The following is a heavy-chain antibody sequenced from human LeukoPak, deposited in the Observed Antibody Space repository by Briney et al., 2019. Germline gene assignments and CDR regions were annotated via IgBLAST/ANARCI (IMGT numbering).Heavy chain of an antibody. CDR2: ISSSSSYI. CDR3: ARAPGIPYYFDY. J-gene: IGHJ4*02. D-gene: IGHD2-2*02. CDR1: GFTFSSYS. Sequence: GGSLRLSCAASGFTFSSYSMNWVRQAPGKGLKWVSSISSSSSYIYYADSVKGRFTISRDNAKNSLYLQMNSLRAEDTAVYYCARAPGIPYYFDYWGQGTLVTVSP. V-gene: IGHV3-21*01.